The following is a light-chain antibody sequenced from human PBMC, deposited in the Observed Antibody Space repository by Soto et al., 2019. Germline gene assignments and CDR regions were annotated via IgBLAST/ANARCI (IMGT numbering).Light chain of an antibody. J-gene: IGLJ2*01. Sequence: QSVLTQPASVSGSPGQSITISCTGTSSDVGSYNYVSWYHQHPGKAPKLMIYEVSNRPSGVSNRFSGSKSGNTAPLTISGLQAEDEADYYCSSYTSSTSTYVVFGGGTKLTVL. CDR1: SSDVGSYNY. CDR2: EVS. V-gene: IGLV2-14*01. CDR3: SSYTSSTSTYVV.